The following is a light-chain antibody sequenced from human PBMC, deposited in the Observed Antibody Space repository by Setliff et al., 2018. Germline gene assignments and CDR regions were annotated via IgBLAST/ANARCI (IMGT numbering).Light chain of an antibody. CDR2: GNN. CDR3: QSYGGSVDFYV. J-gene: IGLJ1*01. V-gene: IGLV1-40*01. CDR1: SSNIGAGFG. Sequence: QSVLTQPPSVCGAPGQRVTISCTGTSSNIGAGFGVHWYQQLPGTAPKLLIYGNNNRPSGVPDRFSGSKSGTSASLAITGLQAEDEADYYCQSYGGSVDFYVFGTGTKVTVL.